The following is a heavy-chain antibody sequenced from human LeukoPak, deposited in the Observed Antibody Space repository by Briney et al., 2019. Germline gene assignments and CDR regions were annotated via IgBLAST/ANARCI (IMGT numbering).Heavy chain of an antibody. V-gene: IGHV4-59*08. J-gene: IGHJ3*02. CDR3: AGCSGGSCYNAFDI. Sequence: SETLSLTCTVSGGSISSYYWSWIRQPPGKGLEWIGYIYYSGSTNYNPSLKSRVTISVDTSKNQFSLKLSSVTAADTAVYYCAGCSGGSCYNAFDIGGQGTMVTVSS. D-gene: IGHD2-15*01. CDR1: GGSISSYY. CDR2: IYYSGST.